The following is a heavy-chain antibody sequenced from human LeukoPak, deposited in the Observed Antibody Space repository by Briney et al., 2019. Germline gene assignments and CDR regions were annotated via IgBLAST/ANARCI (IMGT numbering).Heavy chain of an antibody. J-gene: IGHJ4*02. CDR2: TNPNSGGA. CDR3: ARAPLIALSEGYSFDY. CDR1: GYTFTGYY. V-gene: IGHV1-2*02. Sequence: ASVKVSCKASGYTFTGYYMNWVRQAPGQGLEWMGWTNPNSGGAYYALKFQGRVTMTRDTSISTHYMELNRLTSDDTAVYFCARAPLIALSEGYSFDYWGQGTPVTVSS. D-gene: IGHD2-21*01.